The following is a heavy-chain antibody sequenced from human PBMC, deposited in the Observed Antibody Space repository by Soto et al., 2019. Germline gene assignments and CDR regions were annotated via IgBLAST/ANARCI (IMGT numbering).Heavy chain of an antibody. V-gene: IGHV1-18*01. CDR3: ARCIQQGYYYGMDV. Sequence: QAQLVQSGAEVKKPGASVKVSCKASGYTFYSHSISWVRQAPGQGLEWMGRISADNGNTKYAQKFRGRVIMTTDTSTSTVYMELRNLRSDDTAVYYCARCIQQGYYYGMDVWGQGTTVTVSS. CDR1: GYTFYSHS. CDR2: ISADNGNT. J-gene: IGHJ6*02. D-gene: IGHD5-18*01.